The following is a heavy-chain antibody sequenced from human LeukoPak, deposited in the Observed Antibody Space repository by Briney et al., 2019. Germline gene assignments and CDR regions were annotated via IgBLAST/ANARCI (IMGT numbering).Heavy chain of an antibody. J-gene: IGHJ4*02. V-gene: IGHV3-11*01. CDR3: VRHAGRAGGQ. CDR1: GFSFGGHY. Sequence: GGSLRLSCAASGFSFGGHYMSWLRQAPGKGPEWISYISGNGGDIAYADSVKGRFTISRDNAKNSLHLQTNSLRVEDTAVYHCVRHAGRAGGQWGQGALIAVSS. CDR2: ISGNGGDI. D-gene: IGHD3-10*01.